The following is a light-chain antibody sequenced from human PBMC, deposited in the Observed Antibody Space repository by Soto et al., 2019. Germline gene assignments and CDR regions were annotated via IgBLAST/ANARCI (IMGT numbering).Light chain of an antibody. CDR1: RSVSTW. CDR3: HEYDRPWES. V-gene: IGKV1-5*03. Sequence: DIQMTQSPSTLSASVGDRVIITCRASRSVSTWLAWYQQKPVKAPNLLISNASNLESGIPARFSSIGSGTEFTLTISRLQPADFATYNSHEYDRPWESFGQGT. CDR2: NAS. J-gene: IGKJ2*03.